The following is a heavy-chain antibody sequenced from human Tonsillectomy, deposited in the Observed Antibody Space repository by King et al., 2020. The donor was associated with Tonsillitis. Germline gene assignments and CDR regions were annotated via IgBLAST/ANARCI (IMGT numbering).Heavy chain of an antibody. CDR3: AKGPSGLDALRFDF. J-gene: IGHJ4*02. D-gene: IGHD6-19*01. CDR1: GFTFMDYA. CDR2: ISSTGDST. V-gene: IGHV3-23*04. Sequence: VQLVEAGGGLAQPGGSLRLSCAASGFTFMDYAMSWVRQAPGKGLEWVSSISSTGDSTYYADSVKGRFSISRDNSSNTLYLQVNTLRAEDTATYFGAKGPSGLDALRFDFWGPGTLLTVSS.